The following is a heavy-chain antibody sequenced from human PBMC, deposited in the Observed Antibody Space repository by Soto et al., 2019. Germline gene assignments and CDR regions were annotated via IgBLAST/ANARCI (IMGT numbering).Heavy chain of an antibody. CDR1: GFTFSGYS. CDR3: ARVRGSAWYFDY. CDR2: ISTSGTTI. J-gene: IGHJ4*02. V-gene: IGHV3-48*02. D-gene: IGHD6-19*01. Sequence: PGGSLRLSCAASGFTFSGYSMIWVRQAPGKGLEWVSYISTSGTTIYYADSVKGRFTISRDNAKNSLYLQMSSLRDEDTAVYYCARVRGSAWYFDYWGQGTLVTVSS.